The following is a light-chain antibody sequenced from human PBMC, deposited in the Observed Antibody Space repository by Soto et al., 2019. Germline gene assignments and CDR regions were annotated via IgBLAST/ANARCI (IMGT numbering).Light chain of an antibody. CDR2: GTS. J-gene: IGKJ1*01. V-gene: IGKV3-20*01. CDR3: QQYGNSRWT. Sequence: EIVLTQSPDTLSLSPGEKETISCRASQSVSSSYLAWYQQTPGQAPRLLIYGTSNRATGISDRFSGSGSGTDFTLTISRLEPEDFAVYYCQQYGNSRWTFGQGTKVDIK. CDR1: QSVSSSY.